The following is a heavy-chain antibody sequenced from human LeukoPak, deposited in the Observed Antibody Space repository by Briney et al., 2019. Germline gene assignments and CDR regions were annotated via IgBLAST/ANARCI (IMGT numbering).Heavy chain of an antibody. J-gene: IGHJ6*02. D-gene: IGHD3-16*01. V-gene: IGHV3-30*09. CDR2: ISSDGSNK. CDR1: GFTLSNHA. CDR3: ARGDSPSVPYSHYYGMDV. Sequence: GRSLRLSCAASGFTLSNHAVQWVRQAPGKGLEWVAFISSDGSNKYYGASVEGRFAISRDNVKKKSFLILNSLRSEDAAVYYCARGDSPSVPYSHYYGMDVWGHGTRVTVSS.